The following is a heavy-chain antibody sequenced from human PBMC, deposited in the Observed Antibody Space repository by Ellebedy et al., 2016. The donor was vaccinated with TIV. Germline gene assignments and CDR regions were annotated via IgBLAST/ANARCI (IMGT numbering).Heavy chain of an antibody. CDR1: GFTLSTYW. D-gene: IGHD6-25*01. J-gene: IGHJ4*02. CDR3: ARENGYYFDY. CDR2: MRQDGREE. V-gene: IGHV3-7*01. Sequence: GESLKISCAASGFTLSTYWMNWVRQAPGKGLEWVASMRQDGREEYFVDSVKGRFTISRDNTKNSLYLQMNSLRAEETAVYVCARENGYYFDYWGQGTLVIVSS.